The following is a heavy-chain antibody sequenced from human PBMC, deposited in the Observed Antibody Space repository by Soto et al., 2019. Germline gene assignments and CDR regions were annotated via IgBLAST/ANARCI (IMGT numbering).Heavy chain of an antibody. CDR3: AREGTSFDDRWKNAFDT. CDR2: TYYRSKWFH. Sequence: QTLTLTSAISVDRVSNYDASWNWVWPSPSRGLEWLSRTYYRSKWFHNFSLSVQTRISINPDTSNNHFSLYLHSVTPEDTAVYFCAREGTSFDDRWKNAFDTWGRGAMVTVSS. D-gene: IGHD1-7*01. J-gene: IGHJ3*02. V-gene: IGHV6-1*01. CDR1: VDRVSNYDAS.